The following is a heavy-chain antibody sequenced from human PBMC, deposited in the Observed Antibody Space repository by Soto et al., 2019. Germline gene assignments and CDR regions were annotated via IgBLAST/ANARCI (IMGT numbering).Heavy chain of an antibody. CDR3: ARXLGGCSGGTCRYNWFDP. V-gene: IGHV1-69*06. J-gene: IGHJ5*02. CDR1: GGTFSSYV. D-gene: IGHD2-15*01. Sequence: SVEVSCKASGGTFSSYVISWVRQAPGQGPEWMGGIIPIYGTVNYAQKFQDRVTIIADTSTSTAYMELSSLRSEDTAVYYCARXLGGCSGGTCRYNWFDPWGQGTLVTVSS. CDR2: IIPIYGTV.